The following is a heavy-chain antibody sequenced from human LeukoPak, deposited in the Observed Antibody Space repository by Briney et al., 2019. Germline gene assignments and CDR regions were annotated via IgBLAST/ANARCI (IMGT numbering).Heavy chain of an antibody. CDR3: ARVVYYYDSSGYPGAFDI. Sequence: GGSLRLSCVVSGFSFSDSYMTWIRQTPGKGLVWVSRIISDGSITTYADSVKGRFTISRDNAKNTLYLQMNSLRAEDTAVYYCARVVYYYDSSGYPGAFDIWGQGTMVTVSS. CDR2: IISDGSIT. CDR1: GFSFSDSY. V-gene: IGHV3-74*01. J-gene: IGHJ3*02. D-gene: IGHD3-22*01.